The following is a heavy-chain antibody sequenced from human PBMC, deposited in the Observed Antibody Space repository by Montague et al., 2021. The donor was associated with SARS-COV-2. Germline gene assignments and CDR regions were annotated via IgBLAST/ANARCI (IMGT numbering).Heavy chain of an antibody. CDR1: GFTFGKYA. Sequence: SLRLSCAASGFTFGKYAMSWVRQVPGKGLEWVSVIYAGESSTSYADSVEGRFTISRDNSKNLVFLQMNSLRAEDTAVYYCAKDGDFYSNFKSTGLDVWGQGTTATVSS. J-gene: IGHJ6*02. V-gene: IGHV3-23*03. CDR3: AKDGDFYSNFKSTGLDV. CDR2: IYAGESST. D-gene: IGHD4-11*01.